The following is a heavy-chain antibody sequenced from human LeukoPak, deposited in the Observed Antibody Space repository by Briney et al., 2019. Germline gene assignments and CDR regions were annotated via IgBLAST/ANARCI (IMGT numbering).Heavy chain of an antibody. CDR2: INPNSGGT. CDR1: GYTFTSYY. CDR3: ARGSSGWYPLDY. D-gene: IGHD6-19*01. Sequence: ASVKVSCKASGYTFTSYYMHWVRQAPGQGLEWMEWINPNSGGTNYAQKFQGRVTMTRDTSISTAYMELSRLRSDDTAVYYCARGSSGWYPLDYWGQGTLVTVSS. J-gene: IGHJ4*02. V-gene: IGHV1-2*02.